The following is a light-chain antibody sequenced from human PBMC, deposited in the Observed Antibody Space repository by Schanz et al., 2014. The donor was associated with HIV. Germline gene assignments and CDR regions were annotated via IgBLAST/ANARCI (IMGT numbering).Light chain of an antibody. V-gene: IGLV2-14*03. CDR3: SSYTTSSTLV. CDR2: DVT. CDR1: SSDVGGYNY. J-gene: IGLJ2*01. Sequence: QSVLTQPASVSGSPGQSITISCTGTSSDVGGYNYVSWYQQHPGQAPKLLIYDVTDRPSGVSDRFSGSKSGNTASLTISGLQADDEADYYCSSYTTSSTLVFGGGTKLTVL.